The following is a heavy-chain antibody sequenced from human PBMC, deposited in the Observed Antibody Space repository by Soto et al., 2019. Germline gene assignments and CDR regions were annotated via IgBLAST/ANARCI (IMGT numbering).Heavy chain of an antibody. CDR3: AKLGSGYYTGLYFDY. D-gene: IGHD3-3*01. CDR1: GFSFGDYW. Sequence: GGSLRLSCAASGFSFGDYWMSWVRQAPGKGREWVAHMKKDGSEKYYVDSVKGRFSVSRDNSKNSLYLQMDSLRAEDTAVYYCAKLGSGYYTGLYFDYWGQGTLVTVSS. CDR2: MKKDGSEK. V-gene: IGHV3-7*03. J-gene: IGHJ4*02.